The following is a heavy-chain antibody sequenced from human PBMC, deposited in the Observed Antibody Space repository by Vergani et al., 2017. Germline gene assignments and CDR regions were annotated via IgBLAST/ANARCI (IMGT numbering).Heavy chain of an antibody. Sequence: QVQLQESGPGLVKPSQTLSLTCTVSGASINNDFYYWHWIRQPAGKGLEWIGRIYVSGITDYNSSLLSRVSMSVDTSKNQFSLKLSSVTAADTAVYYCARRTTMVRGVLEIARYYFDYWGQGTLVTVSS. CDR3: ARRTTMVRGVLEIARYYFDY. V-gene: IGHV4-61*02. CDR2: IYVSGIT. CDR1: GASINNDFYY. J-gene: IGHJ4*02. D-gene: IGHD3-10*01.